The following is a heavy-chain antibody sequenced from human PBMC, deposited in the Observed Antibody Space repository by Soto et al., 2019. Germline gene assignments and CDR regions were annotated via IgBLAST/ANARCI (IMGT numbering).Heavy chain of an antibody. Sequence: GGSLRLSCAASGFTFSDYYMSWVRQAPGKGLEWVSYISSSGSTIYYADSVKGRFTISRDNAKNSLYLQMNSLSAEDTAVYFCARVALAIVVVVAAYFDYWGQGTLDTVSS. CDR3: ARVALAIVVVVAAYFDY. V-gene: IGHV3-11*01. J-gene: IGHJ4*02. CDR1: GFTFSDYY. CDR2: ISSSGSTI. D-gene: IGHD2-15*01.